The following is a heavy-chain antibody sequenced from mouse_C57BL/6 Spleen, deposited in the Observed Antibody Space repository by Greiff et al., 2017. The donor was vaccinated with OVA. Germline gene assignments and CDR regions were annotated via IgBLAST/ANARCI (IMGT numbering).Heavy chain of an antibody. CDR1: GYSITSGYY. V-gene: IGHV3-6*01. J-gene: IGHJ1*03. CDR3: ARDLPDGNYSSWYFDV. D-gene: IGHD2-1*01. CDR2: ISYDGSN. Sequence: EVQLFYSFPFLLPPSPPPSPPCPLTGYSITSGYYWNWIRQFPGNKLEWMGYISYDGSNNYNPSLKNRISITRDTSKHQFFLKLNSVTTEDTATYYCARDLPDGNYSSWYFDVWGTGTTVTVSS.